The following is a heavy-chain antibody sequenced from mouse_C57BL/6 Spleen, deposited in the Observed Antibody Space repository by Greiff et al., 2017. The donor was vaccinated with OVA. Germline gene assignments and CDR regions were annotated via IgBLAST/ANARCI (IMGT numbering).Heavy chain of an antibody. V-gene: IGHV1-50*01. Sequence: QVQLQQPGAELVKPGASVKLSCKASGYTFTSYWMQWVKQRPGQGLEWIGEIDPSDSYTNYNQKFKGKATLTVDTSSGTAYMQLSSLTSEDSAVYYCARYDYFDYWGQGTTLTVSS. J-gene: IGHJ2*01. CDR2: IDPSDSYT. CDR1: GYTFTSYW. CDR3: ARYDYFDY. D-gene: IGHD2-3*01.